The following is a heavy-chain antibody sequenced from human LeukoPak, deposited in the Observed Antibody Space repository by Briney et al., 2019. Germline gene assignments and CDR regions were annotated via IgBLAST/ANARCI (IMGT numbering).Heavy chain of an antibody. D-gene: IGHD3-22*01. Sequence: PSQTLSLTCTVSGGSISSGGYYWSRIRQHPGKGLEWFGYIYYTGSTYYNPSLKSRVTISVDTSKNQFSLKLSSVTAADTAVYYCARDLREDSSGNNWFDPWGQGTLVTVSS. J-gene: IGHJ5*02. CDR2: IYYTGST. V-gene: IGHV4-31*03. CDR3: ARDLREDSSGNNWFDP. CDR1: GGSISSGGYY.